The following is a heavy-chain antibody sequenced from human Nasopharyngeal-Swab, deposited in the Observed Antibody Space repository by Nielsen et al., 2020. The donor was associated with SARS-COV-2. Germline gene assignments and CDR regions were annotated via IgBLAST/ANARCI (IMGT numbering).Heavy chain of an antibody. D-gene: IGHD2-2*01. CDR2: MNSDGSST. CDR3: ARSSDDCSSTSCYEYYYYYMDV. J-gene: IGHJ6*03. CDR1: GFTFSSYA. Sequence: GGSLRLSCAASGFTFSSYAMHWVRQAPGKGLVWVSRMNSDGSSTTYADSVKGRFTISRDNAKNTLYLQMNSLRAEDTAVYYCARSSDDCSSTSCYEYYYYYMDVWGKGTTVTVSS. V-gene: IGHV3-74*01.